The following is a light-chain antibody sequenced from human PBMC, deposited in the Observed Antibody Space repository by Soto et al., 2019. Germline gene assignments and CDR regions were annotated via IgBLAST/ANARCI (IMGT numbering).Light chain of an antibody. J-gene: IGLJ1*01. CDR2: EVS. V-gene: IGLV2-14*01. Sequence: QSALTQPASVSGSPGQSITISCTGTSSDVGGYNYVSWYQQHPGKAPKLMIYEVSNRPSGVSNRFSGSKSGNTASLTISGLQAEDEADYYCSSYTRSSISLYVFGTGTQLTVL. CDR1: SSDVGGYNY. CDR3: SSYTRSSISLYV.